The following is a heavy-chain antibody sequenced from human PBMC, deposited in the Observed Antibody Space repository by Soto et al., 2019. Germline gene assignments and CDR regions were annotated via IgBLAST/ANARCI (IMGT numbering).Heavy chain of an antibody. Sequence: GGSLRLSCAASGFTFSSYWMHWVRQAPGKGLVWVSRINSDGSSTSYADSVKGRFTISRDNAKNTLYLQMNSLRAEDTAVYYCARVPHYGDYVFDAFDIWGQGTMVTVSS. CDR2: INSDGSST. CDR3: ARVPHYGDYVFDAFDI. J-gene: IGHJ3*02. D-gene: IGHD4-17*01. CDR1: GFTFSSYW. V-gene: IGHV3-74*01.